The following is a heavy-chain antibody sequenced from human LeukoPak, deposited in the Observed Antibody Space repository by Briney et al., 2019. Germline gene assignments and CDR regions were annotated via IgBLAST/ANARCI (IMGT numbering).Heavy chain of an antibody. CDR1: GFTFSSYA. J-gene: IGHJ6*03. CDR2: ISSNGGST. V-gene: IGHV3-64*01. CDR3: ARDLSHYPGDYYYYYMDV. Sequence: GGSLRLSCAASGFTFSSYAMHWVRQAPGKGLEYVSAISSNGGSTYYANSVKGRFTISRDNSKNTLYLQMGSLRAEDMAVYYCARDLSHYPGDYYYYYMDVWGKGTTVTVSS. D-gene: IGHD2/OR15-2a*01.